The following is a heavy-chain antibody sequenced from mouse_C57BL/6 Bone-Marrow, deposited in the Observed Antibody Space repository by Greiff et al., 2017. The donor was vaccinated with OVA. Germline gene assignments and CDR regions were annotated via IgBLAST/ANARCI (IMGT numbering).Heavy chain of an antibody. Sequence: QVQLQQPGAELVKPGASVKLSCKASGYTFTSYWMHWVKQRPGQGLEWIGMIHPNSGSTNYNEKFKSKATLTVDKSSSTAYMQLSSLTSEDSAVYYCARELWLRQWFAYWGQGTLVTVSA. V-gene: IGHV1-64*01. D-gene: IGHD3-1*01. CDR1: GYTFTSYW. J-gene: IGHJ3*01. CDR2: IHPNSGST. CDR3: ARELWLRQWFAY.